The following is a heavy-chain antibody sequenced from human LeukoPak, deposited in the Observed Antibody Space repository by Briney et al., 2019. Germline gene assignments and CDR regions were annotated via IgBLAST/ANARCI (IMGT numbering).Heavy chain of an antibody. CDR3: ARLYYYDSSGYPPLDY. J-gene: IGHJ4*02. V-gene: IGHV3-7*01. Sequence: GGSLRLSCAAAGVTFSSYWMSWVRQAPGKGLEWVANIKQDGSEKYYVGSVKGRFTISRDNAKNSLYLQMNSLRAEDTAVYYCARLYYYDSSGYPPLDYWGQGTLVAVSS. CDR1: GVTFSSYW. CDR2: IKQDGSEK. D-gene: IGHD3-22*01.